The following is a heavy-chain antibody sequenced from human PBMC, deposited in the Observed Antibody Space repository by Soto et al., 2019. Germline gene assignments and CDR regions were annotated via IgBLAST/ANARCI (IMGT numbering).Heavy chain of an antibody. V-gene: IGHV3-30-3*01. Sequence: GGSLRLSCAASGFTFSSYAMHWVRQAPGKGLEWVAVISYDGSNKYYADSVKGRFTISRDNSKNTLYLQMNSLRAEDTAVYYCAREVGGATAFDIWGQGTMVTVSS. CDR2: ISYDGSNK. D-gene: IGHD1-26*01. J-gene: IGHJ3*02. CDR1: GFTFSSYA. CDR3: AREVGGATAFDI.